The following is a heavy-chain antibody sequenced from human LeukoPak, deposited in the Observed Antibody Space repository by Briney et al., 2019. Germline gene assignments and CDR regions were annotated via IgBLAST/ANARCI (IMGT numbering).Heavy chain of an antibody. V-gene: IGHV4-61*02. CDR1: GASISSGSYY. CDR3: ARVLENWNDPAHGFDP. CDR2: IFASGST. D-gene: IGHD1-1*01. J-gene: IGHJ5*02. Sequence: PSETLSLTCTVSGASISSGSYYWNWIRQPAGKGLEWIGRIFASGSTNYNPSLKSRVTISLDTSKNQLSLKLSSVTAADTAVYYCARVLENWNDPAHGFDPWGQGTLVTVSS.